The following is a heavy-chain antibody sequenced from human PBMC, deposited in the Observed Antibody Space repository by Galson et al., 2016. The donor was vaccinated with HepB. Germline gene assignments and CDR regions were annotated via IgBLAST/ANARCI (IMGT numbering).Heavy chain of an antibody. CDR3: ARDIYGPTYFYYYGLDV. CDR2: ITSSGGAI. V-gene: IGHV3-48*01. Sequence: SLRLSCAGSGFNFASYGMNWVRQAPGKGLEWVSYITSSGGAIYYTDSVKGRFTISRDNAKNSLYLQMNSLRAEDTAVYYCARDIYGPTYFYYYGLDVWGEGTTVTVSP. CDR1: GFNFASYG. J-gene: IGHJ6*04. D-gene: IGHD2/OR15-2a*01.